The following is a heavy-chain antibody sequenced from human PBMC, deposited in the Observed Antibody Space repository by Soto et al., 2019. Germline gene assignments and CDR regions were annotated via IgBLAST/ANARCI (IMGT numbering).Heavy chain of an antibody. V-gene: IGHV3-21*01. Sequence: PGGSLRLCCAASGFTFSSYSMNWVRQAPGKGLEWVSSISSSSSYIYYADSVKGRFTISRDNAKNSLYLQMNSLRAEDTAVYYCARDRVGATPPFDYWGQGTLVTVSS. D-gene: IGHD1-26*01. CDR2: ISSSSSYI. CDR1: GFTFSSYS. CDR3: ARDRVGATPPFDY. J-gene: IGHJ4*02.